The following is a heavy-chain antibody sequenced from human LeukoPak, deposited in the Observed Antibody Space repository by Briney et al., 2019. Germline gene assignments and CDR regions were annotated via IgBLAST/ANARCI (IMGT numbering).Heavy chain of an antibody. CDR3: TRASWFGELLRAFDI. CDR2: IHHSGSSGST. D-gene: IGHD3-10*01. J-gene: IGHJ3*02. Sequence: SGTLSLTCAVSGDSISSSIWWSWVRQPPGKGLEWIGEIHHSGSSGSTNYNPSLRSRVTVSVDKSKNQFSLKLSSVTAADTAVYYCTRASWFGELLRAFDIWGQGTMVTVSS. V-gene: IGHV4-4*02. CDR1: GDSISSSIW.